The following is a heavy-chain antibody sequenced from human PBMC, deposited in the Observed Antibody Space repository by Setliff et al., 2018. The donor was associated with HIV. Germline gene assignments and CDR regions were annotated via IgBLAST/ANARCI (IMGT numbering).Heavy chain of an antibody. CDR3: ASVYYNSWSGYYDPYALDI. CDR1: GFTFDSNA. D-gene: IGHD3-3*01. J-gene: IGHJ3*02. CDR2: ISVTGGTT. V-gene: IGHV3-23*01. Sequence: GGSLRLSCAASGFTFDSNAMTWVRQAPGKGLEWVSSISVTGGTTYYADSVKGRFTISRDNSKNTLYLQMNSLRAEDTAVYYCASVYYNSWSGYYDPYALDIWGQGTMVTVSS.